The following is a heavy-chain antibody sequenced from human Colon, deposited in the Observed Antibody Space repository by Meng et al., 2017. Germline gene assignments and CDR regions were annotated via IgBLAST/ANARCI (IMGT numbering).Heavy chain of an antibody. D-gene: IGHD3-22*01. J-gene: IGHJ5*02. CDR1: GGSISSGDYY. V-gene: IGHV4-31*03. CDR3: ARYFYDSRGVTWFDP. Sequence: VQLPESGPGLVKPSQTLSLTCTVSGGSISSGDYYWSWSRQHPGKGLEWIGYFYFSGNTYYNPSLKSRVSISVDTSKNRFSLNLSSVTAADTAVYYCARYFYDSRGVTWFDPWGQGTLVTVSS. CDR2: FYFSGNT.